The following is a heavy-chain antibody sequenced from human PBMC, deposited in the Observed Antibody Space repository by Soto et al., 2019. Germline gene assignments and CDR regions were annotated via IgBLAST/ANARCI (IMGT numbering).Heavy chain of an antibody. D-gene: IGHD3-3*01. CDR2: IKQDGSEK. V-gene: IGHV3-7*01. CDR3: ASKGDYDFWSGYSSVGDY. Sequence: EVQLVESGGGLVQPGGSLRLSCAASGFTFSSYWMSWVRQAPGKGLEWVANIKQDGSEKYYVDSVKGRFTISRDNAKNSLYLQMNSLRAEDTAVYYCASKGDYDFWSGYSSVGDYWGQGTLVTVSS. J-gene: IGHJ4*02. CDR1: GFTFSSYW.